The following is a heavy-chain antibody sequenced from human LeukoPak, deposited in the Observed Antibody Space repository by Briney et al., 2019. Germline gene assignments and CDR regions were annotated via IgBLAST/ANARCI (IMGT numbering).Heavy chain of an antibody. CDR2: ISYDGSNK. CDR1: GFTFSSYG. CDR3: AKDGPLAVAGTLDYYYYYGMDV. V-gene: IGHV3-30*18. J-gene: IGHJ6*02. Sequence: GGSLRLSCAAFGFTFSSYGMHWVRQAPGKGLEWVAVISYDGSNKYYADSVKGRFTISRDNSKNTLYLQMNSLRAEDTAVYYCAKDGPLAVAGTLDYYYYYGMDVWGQGTTVTVSS. D-gene: IGHD6-19*01.